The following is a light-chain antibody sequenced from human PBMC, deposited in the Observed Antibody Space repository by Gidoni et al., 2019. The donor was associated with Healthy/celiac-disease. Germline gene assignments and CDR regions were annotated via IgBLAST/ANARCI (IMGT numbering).Light chain of an antibody. V-gene: IGKV1-6*01. CDR3: LQDYNYPPT. J-gene: IGKJ4*01. Sequence: AIQMTQSPSSLSASVGDRVTITCRASQGIGNDLGWYQQKPGKAPKLLIYAASNLQSGVPSRFSGSGSGTDFTLIISSLQPEDFASYYCLQDYNYPPTFXGXTKVEIK. CDR2: AAS. CDR1: QGIGND.